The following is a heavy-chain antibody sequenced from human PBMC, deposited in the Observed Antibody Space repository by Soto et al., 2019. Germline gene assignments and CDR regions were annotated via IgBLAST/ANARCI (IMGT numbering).Heavy chain of an antibody. D-gene: IGHD3-3*01. CDR2: ISTRSSYM. J-gene: IGHJ5*02. Sequence: GGSLRLSCVASGFIFSSYSMNWVRQAPGKGLEWVSYISTRSSYMYYADSVKGRFTISRDDAKNSVFLQMSSLRADDTAVYYCARDFNDLWSGNYPNRLDPWGQGTLVTVSS. V-gene: IGHV3-21*01. CDR1: GFIFSSYS. CDR3: ARDFNDLWSGNYPNRLDP.